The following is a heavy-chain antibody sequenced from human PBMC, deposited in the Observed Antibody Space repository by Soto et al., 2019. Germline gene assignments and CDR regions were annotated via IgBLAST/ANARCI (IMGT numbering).Heavy chain of an antibody. CDR2: ISAYNGNT. D-gene: IGHD6-13*01. V-gene: IGHV1-18*01. CDR1: GYTFTSYG. Sequence: GASVKVSCKASGYTFTSYGISWVRQAPGQGLEWMGWISAYNGNTNYAQKLQGRVTMTTDTSTSTAYMELSSLRSEDTAVYYCARPSFSSIAAAGTNWFDPWGQGTLVTVSS. J-gene: IGHJ5*02. CDR3: ARPSFSSIAAAGTNWFDP.